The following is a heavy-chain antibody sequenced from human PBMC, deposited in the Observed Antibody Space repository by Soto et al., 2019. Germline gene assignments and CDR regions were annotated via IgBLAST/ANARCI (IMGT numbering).Heavy chain of an antibody. J-gene: IGHJ4*02. D-gene: IGHD3-3*01. CDR1: GYTFTRYG. CDR3: AAGTYYDFWSGYTKDFDY. Sequence: ASVKVSFKTSGYTFTRYGISWVRQAPGQGLEWMGWISGYDGRTNFAQKVQDRVTMTTDTSTSTVYMELRSLSSDDTAVYYCAAGTYYDFWSGYTKDFDYWGQGTLVTVSS. V-gene: IGHV1-18*01. CDR2: ISGYDGRT.